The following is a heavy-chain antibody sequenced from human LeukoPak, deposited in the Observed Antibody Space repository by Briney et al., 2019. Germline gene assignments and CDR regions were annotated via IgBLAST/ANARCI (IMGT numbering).Heavy chain of an antibody. CDR2: ITGSGGST. D-gene: IGHD5-24*01. Sequence: GGSLRLSCAASGFTFTGYVMSWVRQAPGKGLEWVSSITGSGGSTYYADSEKGRFTLSRANSKNTLYLQLSSLRADDTAVYYCAQEMATIRGQGTLVTVSS. CDR3: AQEMATI. CDR1: GFTFTGYV. J-gene: IGHJ4*02. V-gene: IGHV3-23*01.